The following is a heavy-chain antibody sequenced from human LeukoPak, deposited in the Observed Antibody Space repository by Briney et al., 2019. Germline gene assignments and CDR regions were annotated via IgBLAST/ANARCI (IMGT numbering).Heavy chain of an antibody. J-gene: IGHJ3*01. CDR3: GMSGDRVPLQDDVFDV. CDR2: IYPGDSGP. D-gene: IGHD1-26*01. V-gene: IGHV5-51*01. Sequence: HWESLKISCKVSGYSFTSYCIGWVRQMPGKGLEWMGIIYPGDSGPTYSPSFQGQVTISVDKSINTAYLQWSSLQASDTAMYYCGMSGDRVPLQDDVFDVWGQGTMVTVST. CDR1: GYSFTSYC.